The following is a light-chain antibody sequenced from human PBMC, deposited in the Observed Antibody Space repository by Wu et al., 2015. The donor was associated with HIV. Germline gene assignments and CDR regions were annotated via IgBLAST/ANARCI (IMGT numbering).Light chain of an antibody. CDR2: AAS. CDR3: QQYGTSSGVT. Sequence: ENVLTQSPGSLSLSPGESATLSCRASQSVDNNYLAWYQQGSGQAPRLLIYAASSRAADIPDRFSGSGSGTDFSLTISRLESEDFAVYYCQQYGTSSGVTFGQGTRLEIK. J-gene: IGKJ5*01. CDR1: QSVDNNY. V-gene: IGKV3-20*01.